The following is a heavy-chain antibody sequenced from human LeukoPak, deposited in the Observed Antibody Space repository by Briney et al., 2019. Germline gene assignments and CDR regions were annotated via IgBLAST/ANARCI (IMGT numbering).Heavy chain of an antibody. Sequence: SVKVSCKASGYTFTGYYMHWVRQAPGQGLEWMGGIIPIFGTANYAQKFQGRVTITADESTSTAYMELSSLRSEDTAVYYCAREDYWGQGTLVTVSS. CDR2: IIPIFGTA. V-gene: IGHV1-69*13. J-gene: IGHJ4*02. CDR3: AREDY. CDR1: GYTFTGYY.